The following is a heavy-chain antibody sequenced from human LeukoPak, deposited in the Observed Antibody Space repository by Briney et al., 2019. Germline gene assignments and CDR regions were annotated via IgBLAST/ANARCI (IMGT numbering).Heavy chain of an antibody. J-gene: IGHJ4*02. CDR3: AKDSMATMVAGEN. D-gene: IGHD5-24*01. CDR1: GFTFSSYG. Sequence: PGGSLRLSCAASGFTFSSYGMHWVRQAPGKGLEWVAVISYDGSNKYYADSVKGRFTISRDNSKNTLYLQMNSLRAEDTAVYYCAKDSMATMVAGENWGQGTLVTVSS. CDR2: ISYDGSNK. V-gene: IGHV3-30*18.